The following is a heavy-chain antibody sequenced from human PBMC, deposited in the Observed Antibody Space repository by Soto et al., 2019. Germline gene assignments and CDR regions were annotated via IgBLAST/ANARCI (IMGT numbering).Heavy chain of an antibody. CDR3: ATDGGSTSSSAYNYFMDV. CDR1: GDTFSSYS. D-gene: IGHD3-16*01. CDR2: IIPMVGTP. J-gene: IGHJ6*03. Sequence: QAQLVQSGAEVKRPGSSVKVSCKASGDTFSSYSISWVRQAPGQGLEWMGRIIPMVGTPNYAQKFQGRVTFSADKSKSTAYMVLNSLISDDTAVYYCATDGGSTSSSAYNYFMDVWGKGTPVTVSS. V-gene: IGHV1-69*08.